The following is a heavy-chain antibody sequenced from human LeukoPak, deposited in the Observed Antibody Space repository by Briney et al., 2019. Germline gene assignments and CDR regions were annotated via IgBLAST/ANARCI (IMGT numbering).Heavy chain of an antibody. CDR3: ASQASSSWYGNWFDP. D-gene: IGHD6-13*01. CDR1: GFTFSSHG. J-gene: IGHJ5*02. V-gene: IGHV3-21*01. CDR2: ISSSSSHI. Sequence: GGSLRLSCVDSGFTFSSHGMNWVRQAPGKGLEWVSSISSSSSHIYYADSVQGRCTISRDNAKNSLYLQMNSLRAEDTAVYYCASQASSSWYGNWFDPWGQGTLVTVSS.